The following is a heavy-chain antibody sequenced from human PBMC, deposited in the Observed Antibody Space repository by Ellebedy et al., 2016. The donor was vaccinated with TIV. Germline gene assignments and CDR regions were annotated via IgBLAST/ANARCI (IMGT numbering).Heavy chain of an antibody. V-gene: IGHV3-7*03. CDR1: GFNFRSYW. D-gene: IGHD4-17*01. CDR2: IYQDGSEK. Sequence: GGSLRLSCAVSGFNFRSYWMSWVRQAPGKGLEWVANIYQDGSEKNYVDSVKGRFTISRDNAKNSLYLLMKSLRVEDTAVYYCAIDGAYGDFAPGQYGWDAWGQGTTVIVS. J-gene: IGHJ6*02. CDR3: AIDGAYGDFAPGQYGWDA.